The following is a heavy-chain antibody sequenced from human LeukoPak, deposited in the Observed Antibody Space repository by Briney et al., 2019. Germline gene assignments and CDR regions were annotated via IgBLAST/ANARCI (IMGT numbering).Heavy chain of an antibody. Sequence: PSETLSLTCTVSGGSISSYYWSWIRQPPGKGLEWIGYIYCSGSTNYNPSLKSRVTISVDTSKNQFSLKLSSVTAADTAVYYCARRGGYYDSSGYSIDYWGQGTLVTVSS. CDR3: ARRGGYYDSSGYSIDY. V-gene: IGHV4-59*12. CDR2: IYCSGST. J-gene: IGHJ4*02. CDR1: GGSISSYY. D-gene: IGHD3-22*01.